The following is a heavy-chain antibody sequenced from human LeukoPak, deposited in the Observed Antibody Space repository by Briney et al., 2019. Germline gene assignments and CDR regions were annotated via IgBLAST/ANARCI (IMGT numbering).Heavy chain of an antibody. J-gene: IGHJ4*02. CDR1: GGTFSNYA. V-gene: IGHV1-69*04. CDR3: ARISPHDYGDPLGY. Sequence: SVKVSCKASGGTFSNYAFSWVRQAPGQGLEWMGKIIPILGIANYAQKFQGRVTITADKSTRTAYMELSSLRSEDTAVYYCARISPHDYGDPLGYWGQGTLVTVSS. D-gene: IGHD4-17*01. CDR2: IIPILGIA.